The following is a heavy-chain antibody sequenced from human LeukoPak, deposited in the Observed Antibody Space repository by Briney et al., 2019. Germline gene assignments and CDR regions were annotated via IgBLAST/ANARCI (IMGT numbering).Heavy chain of an antibody. CDR2: INQDVSQI. D-gene: IGHD6-13*01. J-gene: IGHJ4*02. V-gene: IGHV3-7*01. CDR1: GFTFRSYW. Sequence: GGSLRLSCAASGFTFRSYWMSWVRQAPGKGLEWVATINQDVSQIKYVDSVKGRFTTSRDNAQNSLYLQMNSLRDEDTAVYYCAKLGYNSWDFDYWGQGTVVTVSS. CDR3: AKLGYNSWDFDY.